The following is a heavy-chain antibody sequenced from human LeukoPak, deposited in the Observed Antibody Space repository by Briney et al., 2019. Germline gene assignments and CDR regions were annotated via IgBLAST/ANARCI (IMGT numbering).Heavy chain of an antibody. D-gene: IGHD4-11*01. CDR3: AREIYSNYGLVYYYYYMDV. Sequence: SQTLSLTCTVSGGSISSGGYYWSWIRQHPGKGLEWIGYIYYSGSTYYNPSLKSRVTISVDTSKNQFSLKLSSVTAADTAVYYCAREIYSNYGLVYYYYYMDVWGKGTTVTVSS. V-gene: IGHV4-31*03. CDR1: GGSISSGGYY. CDR2: IYYSGST. J-gene: IGHJ6*03.